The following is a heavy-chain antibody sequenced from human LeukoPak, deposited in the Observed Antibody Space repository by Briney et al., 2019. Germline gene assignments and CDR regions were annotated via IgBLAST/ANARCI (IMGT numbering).Heavy chain of an antibody. CDR1: GFTFSNYG. D-gene: IGHD3-10*01. Sequence: GGTLRLSCAASGFTFSNYGMSWVRQAPGKGLEWVSIISDSGGTTYYADSVKGRFTISRDNSKNTLYLQMKSLRAEDTAVYYCGKGGAVSSRSITMIRGTRRYYYYLDYWGQGTLVTVSS. J-gene: IGHJ4*02. CDR3: GKGGAVSSRSITMIRGTRRYYYYLDY. V-gene: IGHV3-23*01. CDR2: ISDSGGTT.